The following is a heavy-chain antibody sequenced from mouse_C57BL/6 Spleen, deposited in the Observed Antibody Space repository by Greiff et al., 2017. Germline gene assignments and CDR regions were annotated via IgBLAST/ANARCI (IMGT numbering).Heavy chain of an antibody. CDR2: ISDGGSYT. V-gene: IGHV5-4*03. J-gene: IGHJ3*01. CDR3: ARGRWFAY. CDR1: GFTFSSYA. Sequence: EVKLMESGGGLVKPGGSLKLSCAASGFTFSSYAMSWVRQTPEKRLEWVATISDGGSYTYYPDNVKGRFTISRDNAKNNLYLQMSHLKSEDTAMYYCARGRWFAYWGQGTLVTVSA.